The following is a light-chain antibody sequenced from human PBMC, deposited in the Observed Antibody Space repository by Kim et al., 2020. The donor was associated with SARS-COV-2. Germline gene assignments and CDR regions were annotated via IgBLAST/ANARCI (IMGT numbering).Light chain of an antibody. CDR1: QDINIF. J-gene: IGKJ2*03. V-gene: IGKV1-33*01. CDR2: DAT. CDR3: QQYDDSPYS. Sequence: ASVGERLTISCQASQDINIFLSWYQQKPGKAPKLLIFDATKLETGVPSRFSGSGSGTDFSFTISSLQPEDFATYYCQQYDDSPYSFGQGTKLEI.